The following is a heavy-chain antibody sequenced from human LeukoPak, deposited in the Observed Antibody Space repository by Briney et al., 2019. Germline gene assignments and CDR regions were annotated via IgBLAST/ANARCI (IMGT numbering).Heavy chain of an antibody. D-gene: IGHD6-25*01. V-gene: IGHV3-48*02. CDR2: ITASGIAM. CDR1: GFTFSSYS. J-gene: IGHJ5*02. Sequence: PGGSLRLSCAASGFTFSSYSMNWVRQAPGKGLEWVSHITASGIAMFYADSVKGRFTISRDNAKNSLYLQMNSLRDEDTAVYYCARDNGFWFDPWGQGTLVTVSS. CDR3: ARDNGFWFDP.